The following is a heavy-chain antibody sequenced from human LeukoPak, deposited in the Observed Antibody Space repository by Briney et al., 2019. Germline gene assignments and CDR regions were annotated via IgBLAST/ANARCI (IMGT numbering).Heavy chain of an antibody. D-gene: IGHD1-26*01. V-gene: IGHV4-59*08. CDR1: GGSIISYY. Sequence: SETLSLTCSVSGGSIISYYWSWIRQPPGKGLEWIGYIYYSGSTNSNPSLKSRVTISVDTSKNQFSLKLSSVTAADTAVYYCARSMSGRWDWFDPWGQGTLVTVSS. CDR2: IYYSGST. J-gene: IGHJ5*02. CDR3: ARSMSGRWDWFDP.